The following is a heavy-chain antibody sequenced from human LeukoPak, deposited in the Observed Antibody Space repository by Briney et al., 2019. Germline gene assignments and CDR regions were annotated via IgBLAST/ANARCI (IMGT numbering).Heavy chain of an antibody. J-gene: IGHJ6*02. Sequence: ASVKVPCKVSGYTLTELSMHWVRQAPGKGLEWMGGFDPEDGETIYAQKFQGRVTMTEDTSTDTAYMELSSLRSEDTAVYYCATGSPMIVVATAYYYGMDVWGQGTTVTVSS. CDR2: FDPEDGET. CDR3: ATGSPMIVVATAYYYGMDV. D-gene: IGHD3-22*01. V-gene: IGHV1-24*01. CDR1: GYTLTELS.